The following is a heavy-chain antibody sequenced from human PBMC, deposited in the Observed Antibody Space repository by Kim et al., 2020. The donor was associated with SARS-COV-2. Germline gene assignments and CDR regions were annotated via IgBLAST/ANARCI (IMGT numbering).Heavy chain of an antibody. CDR2: I. CDR3: AGDGGVSGLCDY. J-gene: IGHJ4*01. D-gene: IGHD3-16*01. Sequence: IYYADSVKGRFTISRDAAKNEVYLQMNSLRVEDTAVYYCAGDGGVSGLCDYWGHGTLVTVSS. V-gene: IGHV3-48*03.